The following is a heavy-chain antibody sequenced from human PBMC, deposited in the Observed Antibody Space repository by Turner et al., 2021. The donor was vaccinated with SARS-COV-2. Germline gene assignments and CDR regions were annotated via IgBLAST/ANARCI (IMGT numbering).Heavy chain of an antibody. Sequence: QLLLVLSGVEAQKHGASVKVSCRASGYNFSDHYIHWVRQDPRQGLEWMGWLNPDNGDRYHAQKLKGRITMTRDTSLNTAYMELMTLRSDDTAEYYCSMGRDDLNMHVWGRGTMVIVSS. J-gene: IGHJ6*02. CDR3: SMGRDDLNMHV. CDR1: GYNFSDHY. D-gene: IGHD1-1*01. CDR2: LNPDNGDR. V-gene: IGHV1-2*02.